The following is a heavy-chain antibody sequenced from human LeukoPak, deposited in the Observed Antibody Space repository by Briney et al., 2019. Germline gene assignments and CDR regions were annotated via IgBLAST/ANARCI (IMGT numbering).Heavy chain of an antibody. J-gene: IGHJ4*02. CDR2: INPNSGGT. CDR1: GYTFTSYG. D-gene: IGHD2-21*01. V-gene: IGHV1-18*01. Sequence: GASVKVPCKASGYTFTSYGISWVRQAPGQGLEWMGWINPNSGGTNYAQKFQGRVTMTEDTSTDTAYMELSSLRSEDTAVYYCARVIMGYFDYWGQGTLVTVSS. CDR3: ARVIMGYFDY.